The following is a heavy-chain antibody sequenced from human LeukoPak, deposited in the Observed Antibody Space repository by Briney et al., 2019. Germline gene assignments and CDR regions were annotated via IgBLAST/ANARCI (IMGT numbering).Heavy chain of an antibody. J-gene: IGHJ4*02. CDR3: ARAADPYYDILTGLDY. Sequence: GGSLGLSCAASGFTFSSYEMNWVRQAPGKGLEWVSYISSSGSTIYYADSVKGRFTISRDNAKNSLYLQMNSLRAEDTAVYYCARAADPYYDILTGLDYWGQGTLVTVSS. D-gene: IGHD3-9*01. V-gene: IGHV3-48*03. CDR2: ISSSGSTI. CDR1: GFTFSSYE.